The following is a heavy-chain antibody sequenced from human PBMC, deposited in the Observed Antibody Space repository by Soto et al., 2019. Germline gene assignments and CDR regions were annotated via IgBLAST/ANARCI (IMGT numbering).Heavy chain of an antibody. V-gene: IGHV4-31*03. D-gene: IGHD3-10*01. CDR2: IHYSGST. J-gene: IGHJ4*01. CDR3: ARSFRGLS. CDR1: GGSISSAPYY. Sequence: QVQLQESGPGLVKPSQTLSLTCTVSGGSISSAPYYWSWIRQHPGKGLEWIGFIHYSGSTSYNPSLRSRVTITVDTSKNQFSLNLSSATAADTAVYYCARSFRGLSWCHGTLLIVSS.